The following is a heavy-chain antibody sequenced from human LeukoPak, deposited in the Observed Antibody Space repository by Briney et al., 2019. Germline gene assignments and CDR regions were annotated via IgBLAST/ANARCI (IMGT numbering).Heavy chain of an antibody. V-gene: IGHV4-59*12. CDR3: ARGGGYYDSSGSLTMDV. D-gene: IGHD3-22*01. J-gene: IGHJ6*02. CDR1: GGSISSYY. CDR2: IYYSGST. Sequence: SETLSLTCTVSGGSISSYYWSWIRQPPGKGLEWIGYIYYSGSTNYNPSLKSRVTISVDTSKNQFSLMLDSATAADTAVYYCARGGGYYDSSGSLTMDVWGQGTTVTVSS.